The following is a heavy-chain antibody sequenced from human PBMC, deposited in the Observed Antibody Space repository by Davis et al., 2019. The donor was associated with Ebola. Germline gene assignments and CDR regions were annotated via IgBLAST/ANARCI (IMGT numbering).Heavy chain of an antibody. J-gene: IGHJ4*02. CDR1: GGSISSSYY. D-gene: IGHD6-13*01. CDR2: IYYSGST. Sequence: SETLSLTCTVSGGSISSSYYWGWIRQPPGKGLEWIGSIYYSGSTYYNPSLKSRVTISVDTSKNQFSLKLSSVTAADTAVYYCAKYSSSWLTPLFDYWGQGTLVTVSS. V-gene: IGHV4-39*01. CDR3: AKYSSSWLTPLFDY.